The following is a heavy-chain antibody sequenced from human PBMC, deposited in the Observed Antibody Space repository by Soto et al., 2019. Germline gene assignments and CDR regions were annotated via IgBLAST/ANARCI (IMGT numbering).Heavy chain of an antibody. CDR3: ARDYCDYYFDY. CDR2: IYYSGST. D-gene: IGHD4-17*01. Sequence: QLQLQESGPGLVKPSETLSLTCTVSGGSISSSSYYWGWIRQPPGKGLEWIGSIYYSGSTYYNPSLKSRVTISVDTSKNQFSLKLSSVTAADTAVYYCARDYCDYYFDYWGQGTLVTVSS. V-gene: IGHV4-39*02. CDR1: GGSISSSSYY. J-gene: IGHJ4*02.